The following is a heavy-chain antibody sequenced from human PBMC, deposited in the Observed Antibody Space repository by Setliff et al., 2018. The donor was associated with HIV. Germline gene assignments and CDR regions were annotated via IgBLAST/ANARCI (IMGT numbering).Heavy chain of an antibody. J-gene: IGHJ4*02. CDR1: GYTFTDFY. CDR2: INPKSGVA. CDR3: AKDRGMISRAQEGYFDY. Sequence: GASVKVSCKASGYTFTDFYIHWMRQAPGQGLEWMGRINPKSGVANYLKRFEGRVTMTSDTSTNTAHMELIRPRFDDTAVYYCAKDRGMISRAQEGYFDYWGQGTLVTVSS. V-gene: IGHV1-2*06. D-gene: IGHD3-22*01.